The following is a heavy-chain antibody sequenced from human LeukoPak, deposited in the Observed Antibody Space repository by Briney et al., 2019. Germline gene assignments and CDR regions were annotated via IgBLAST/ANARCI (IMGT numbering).Heavy chain of an antibody. V-gene: IGHV3-23*01. CDR3: AKSLRTISDSSGFYSFSDY. D-gene: IGHD3-22*01. Sequence: GGSLRLSCAASGFTFSSHGMSWVRQAPGKGLEWVSGISGGGGSTFYADSVKGRFTISRDNSENTLYLQMNRLRAEDTAAYYCAKSLRTISDSSGFYSFSDYWGQGTLVTVSS. CDR2: ISGGGGST. CDR1: GFTFSSHG. J-gene: IGHJ4*02.